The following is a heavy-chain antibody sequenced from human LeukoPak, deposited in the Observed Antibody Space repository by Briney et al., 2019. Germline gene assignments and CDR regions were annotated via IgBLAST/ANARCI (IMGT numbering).Heavy chain of an antibody. J-gene: IGHJ4*02. V-gene: IGHV3-7*01. CDR2: INQAGNER. CDR3: ARDGCTSTTWTSLGGLNG. Sequence: GGSLRLSCEGSGFTFTAYWMSWVRQAPGQGLEWVASINQAGNERLFADSVRGRLTISRDNARKSVFLQMDSLRDDDTGVYFCARDGCTSTTWTSLGGLNGWAQGTLVTVSS. D-gene: IGHD1-26*01. CDR1: GFTFTAYW.